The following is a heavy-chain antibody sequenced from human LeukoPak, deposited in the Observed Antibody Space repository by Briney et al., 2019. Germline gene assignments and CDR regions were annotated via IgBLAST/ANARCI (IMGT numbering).Heavy chain of an antibody. CDR3: ARQIAALDY. V-gene: IGHV4-34*01. CDR1: GGSFSGYY. D-gene: IGHD6-6*01. CDR2: INHSGST. J-gene: IGHJ4*02. Sequence: SETLSLTCAVYGGSFSGYYWNWIRQPPEKGLEWIGEINHSGSTNYNPSLKSRVTISVDTSKNQFSLKLSSVTAADTAVYYCARQIAALDYWGQGTLVTVSS.